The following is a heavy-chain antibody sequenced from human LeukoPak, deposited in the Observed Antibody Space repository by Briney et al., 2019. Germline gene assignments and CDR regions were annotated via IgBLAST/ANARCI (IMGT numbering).Heavy chain of an antibody. CDR1: GGSFSGYY. D-gene: IGHD3-3*01. Sequence: SETLSLTCAVYGGSFSGYYWSWIRQPPGEGLEWIGEINHSGSTNYNPSLKSRVTISVDTSKNQFSLKLSFVTAADTAVYYCARGRYDFWSGYYFDYWGQGTLVTVSS. J-gene: IGHJ4*02. V-gene: IGHV4-34*01. CDR3: ARGRYDFWSGYYFDY. CDR2: INHSGST.